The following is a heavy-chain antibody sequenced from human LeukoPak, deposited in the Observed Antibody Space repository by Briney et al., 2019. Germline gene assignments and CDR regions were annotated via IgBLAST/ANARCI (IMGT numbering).Heavy chain of an antibody. Sequence: GGSLRLSCTASGFTFSGYSMNWIRQAPGKGLEWVSSFGTRSTSIYHAGSVKGRFAISRDNALNSLYLQMNSLRAEDTAIYYCARSIPYGTTWYGRSDYWGQGTLVTVSS. J-gene: IGHJ4*02. CDR2: FGTRSTSI. CDR3: ARSIPYGTTWYGRSDY. CDR1: GFTFSGYS. D-gene: IGHD6-13*01. V-gene: IGHV3-21*04.